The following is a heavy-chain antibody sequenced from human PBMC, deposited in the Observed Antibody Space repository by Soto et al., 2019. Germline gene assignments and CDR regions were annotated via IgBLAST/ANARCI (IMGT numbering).Heavy chain of an antibody. V-gene: IGHV4-39*02. D-gene: IGHD5-18*01. CDR2: IYYSGST. J-gene: IGHJ6*02. CDR3: ARESMDTAMVLRYYYGMDV. Sequence: SETLSLTCTVSGGSISSSSYYWGWIRQPPGKGLEWIGSIYYSGSTYYNPSLKSRVTISVDTSKNQFSLKLSSVTAADTAVYHCARESMDTAMVLRYYYGMDVWGQGTTVTVSS. CDR1: GGSISSSSYY.